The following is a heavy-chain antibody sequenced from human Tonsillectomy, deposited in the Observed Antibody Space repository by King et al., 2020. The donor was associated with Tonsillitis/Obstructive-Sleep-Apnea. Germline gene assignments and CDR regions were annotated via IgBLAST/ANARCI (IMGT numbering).Heavy chain of an antibody. J-gene: IGHJ4*02. CDR2: IRKKGNSYTT. CDR1: GFTFSDYY. D-gene: IGHD3-10*01. V-gene: IGHV3-72*01. CDR3: ARPHGSGSYYVWIDY. Sequence: VQLVESGGGLVQPGGSLRLSCAASGFTFSDYYMDWVRQAPGKGLEWVGRIRKKGNSYTTAYAASVKGRFIISRDDSKNSLYLQMNSLNTEDTAVYYCARPHGSGSYYVWIDYWGQGTLVTVSS.